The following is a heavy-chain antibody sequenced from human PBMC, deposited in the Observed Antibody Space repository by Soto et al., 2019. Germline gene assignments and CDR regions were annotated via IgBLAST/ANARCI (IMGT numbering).Heavy chain of an antibody. CDR2: INAGNGNT. CDR3: ARYRSYCSSTSCYTSGFDY. J-gene: IGHJ4*02. V-gene: IGHV1-3*01. CDR1: GYTFTSYA. Sequence: ASVKVSCKASGYTFTSYAMHWVRQAPGQRLEWMGWINAGNGNTKYSQKFQGRVTITRDTSASTAYMELSSLRSEDTAVYYCARYRSYCSSTSCYTSGFDYWGQGTLVTVSS. D-gene: IGHD2-2*02.